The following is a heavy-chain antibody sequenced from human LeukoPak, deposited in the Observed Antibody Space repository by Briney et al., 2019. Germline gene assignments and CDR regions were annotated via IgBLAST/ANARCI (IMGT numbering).Heavy chain of an antibody. D-gene: IGHD3-22*01. J-gene: IGHJ4*02. CDR2: ISAYNGYT. V-gene: IGHV1-18*01. CDR1: GYTFTNYG. Sequence: ASVKVSCKASGYTFTNYGISWVRQAPGQGLEWMGWISAYNGYTDCAQKLQFRVTMTTDTSTSTAYMELRSLRSEDTAVYYCASFYYDSSGYFDFDYWGQGTLVTVSS. CDR3: ASFYYDSSGYFDFDY.